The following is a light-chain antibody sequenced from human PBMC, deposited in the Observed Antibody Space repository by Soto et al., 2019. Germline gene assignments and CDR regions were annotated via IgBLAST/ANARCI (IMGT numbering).Light chain of an antibody. CDR1: QSVSSSY. CDR3: QKYGSSPET. V-gene: IGKV3-20*01. Sequence: VMTQSPATLSMSLGDSATLSCRDSQSVSSSYLAWYQQKPGQAPRLLIYDESSRATGIPDRFSGSGSGTDLNLTISRLEPEDFAVYYCQKYGSSPETFGQGTKVDIK. J-gene: IGKJ1*01. CDR2: DES.